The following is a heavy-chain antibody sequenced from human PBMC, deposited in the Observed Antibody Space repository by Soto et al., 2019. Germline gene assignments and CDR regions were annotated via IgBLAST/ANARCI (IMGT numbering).Heavy chain of an antibody. V-gene: IGHV1-18*04. J-gene: IGHJ6*02. CDR3: ARDQDIVVVTGPSYYGMDV. D-gene: IGHD2-21*02. CDR2: ISAYNGNT. CDR1: GYTFTSYG. Sequence: GASVKVSCKASGYTFTSYGISWVRQAPGQGLEWMGWISAYNGNTNYAQKLQGRVTMTTDTSTSTAYMELRSLRSDDTAVYYCARDQDIVVVTGPSYYGMDVWGQGTTVTVSS.